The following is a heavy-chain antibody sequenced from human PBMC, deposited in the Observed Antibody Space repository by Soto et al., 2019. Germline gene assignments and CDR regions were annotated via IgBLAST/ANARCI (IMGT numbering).Heavy chain of an antibody. D-gene: IGHD4-17*01. V-gene: IGHV3-23*01. CDR2: ISGSGGST. Sequence: GGSLRLSCAASGFTFSSYAMSWVRQAQGKGLEWVSAISGSGGSTYYADSVKGRFTISRDNSKNTLYLQMNSLRAEDTAVYYCAKAPDGDYDFDYWGQGTLVTVSS. J-gene: IGHJ4*02. CDR1: GFTFSSYA. CDR3: AKAPDGDYDFDY.